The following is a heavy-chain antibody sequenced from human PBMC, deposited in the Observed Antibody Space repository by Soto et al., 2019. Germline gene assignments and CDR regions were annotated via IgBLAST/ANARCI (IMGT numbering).Heavy chain of an antibody. CDR3: AKDSNKYSSSLRGRYFDY. V-gene: IGHV3-23*01. CDR2: ISGGGSNT. D-gene: IGHD4-4*01. J-gene: IGHJ4*02. Sequence: EVQLLESGGGLVQRGGSLGRPCAAPGFPFSSYVMSWFGQAPGKGLGGVSGISGGGSNTFYADSVKGRFTISRDNSKNTLLLQMNSLGAEDTAVYYCAKDSNKYSSSLRGRYFDYWGQGIGVTVSS. CDR1: GFPFSSYV.